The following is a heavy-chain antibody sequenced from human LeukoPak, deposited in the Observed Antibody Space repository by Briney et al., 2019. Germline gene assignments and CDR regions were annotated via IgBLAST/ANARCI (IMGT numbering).Heavy chain of an antibody. D-gene: IGHD3-16*01. Sequence: SVKVSCKASGYTFTSYYMHWVRQAPGQGLEWMGGIIPIFGTANYAQKFQGRVTITADESTSTAYMELSSLRSEDTAVYYCASPWAGDYYYGMDVWGQGTTVTVSS. CDR2: IIPIFGTA. V-gene: IGHV1-69*13. CDR3: ASPWAGDYYYGMDV. J-gene: IGHJ6*02. CDR1: GYTFTSYY.